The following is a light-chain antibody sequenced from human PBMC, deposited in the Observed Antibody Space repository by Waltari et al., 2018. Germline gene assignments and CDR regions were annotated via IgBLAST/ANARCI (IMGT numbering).Light chain of an antibody. V-gene: IGLV2-23*01. J-gene: IGLJ2*01. CDR2: EGS. CDR1: SSDVGSYNL. Sequence: QSALTQPASVSGSPGQLINISCTGSSSDVGSYNLVSWYQQHPATAPKLMIYEGSKRPSWVSNRFSGSKSGQTASLTISGLQAEDEADYYCCSYAGGRTWVFGGGTKLTVL. CDR3: CSYAGGRTWV.